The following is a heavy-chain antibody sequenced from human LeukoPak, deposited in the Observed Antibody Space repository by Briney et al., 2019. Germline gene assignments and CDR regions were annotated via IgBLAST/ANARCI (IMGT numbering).Heavy chain of an antibody. V-gene: IGHV4-39*02. CDR3: ARDPYYDFWSGLLSHYYYGMDV. CDR1: GGSISSSSYY. CDR2: IYYSGST. J-gene: IGHJ6*02. Sequence: SETLSLTCTVSGGSISSSSYYWGWIRQPPGKGLEWIGSIYYSGSTYYNPSLKSRVTISVDTSKNQFSLKLSSVTAADTAVYYCARDPYYDFWSGLLSHYYYGMDVWGQGTTVTVSS. D-gene: IGHD3-3*01.